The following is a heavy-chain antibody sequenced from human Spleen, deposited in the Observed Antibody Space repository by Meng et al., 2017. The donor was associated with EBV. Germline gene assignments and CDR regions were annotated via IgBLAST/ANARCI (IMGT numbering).Heavy chain of an antibody. CDR3: TAEDNSGPNRLDF. Sequence: QVQLVESGXGVVQPXRSLRCXXXASGITFSNYGMHWVRQAPGKGLEWVALISFNGNDKYFADSVKGRFTISRDNSKNTLYLQMNSLRPEDSALYYCTAEDNSGPNRLDFWGQGTLGTVSS. V-gene: IGHV3-30*03. CDR2: ISFNGNDK. CDR1: GITFSNYG. D-gene: IGHD3-22*01. J-gene: IGHJ4*02.